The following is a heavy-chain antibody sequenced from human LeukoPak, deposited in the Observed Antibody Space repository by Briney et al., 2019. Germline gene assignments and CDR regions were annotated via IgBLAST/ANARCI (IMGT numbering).Heavy chain of an antibody. CDR3: ARMGYYYDSSGYEYAFDI. CDR1: GFTFSSYW. J-gene: IGHJ3*02. V-gene: IGHV3-74*01. Sequence: PGGSWRLSVAALGFTFSSYWWHWVGQAQGKGLGWFSLFNRVGSSTSYADSVKGRFTISRDNAKNTLYLQMNSLRAEDTAVYYCARMGYYYDSSGYEYAFDIWGQGTMVTVSS. D-gene: IGHD3-22*01. CDR2: FNRVGSST.